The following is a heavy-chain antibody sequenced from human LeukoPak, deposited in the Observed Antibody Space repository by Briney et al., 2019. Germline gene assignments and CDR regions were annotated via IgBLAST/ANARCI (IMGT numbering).Heavy chain of an antibody. D-gene: IGHD6-6*01. CDR1: GYTFTSYD. V-gene: IGHV1-18*01. Sequence: ASVKVSCKASGYTFTSYDINWVRQAPGQGLEWMGWISGYSGNTNYAQKLQGRVTMTTDTSTRTAYMELRSLTSDDTAVYCCARGNEYSSSYYMDVWGKGTTVTVSS. CDR2: ISGYSGNT. J-gene: IGHJ6*03. CDR3: ARGNEYSSSYYMDV.